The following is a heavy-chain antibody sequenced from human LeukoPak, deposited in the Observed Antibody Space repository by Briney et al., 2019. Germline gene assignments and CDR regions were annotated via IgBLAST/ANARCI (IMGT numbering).Heavy chain of an antibody. D-gene: IGHD3-22*01. CDR3: AKGEHYYDSSLQGGVLDY. V-gene: IGHV3-30*18. CDR2: ISYDGSNK. Sequence: GGSLRLSCAASGFTFSSYGMHWVRQAPGKGLEWVAVISYDGSNKYYADSVKGRFTISRDNSKNTLYLQMNSLRAEDTAVYYCAKGEHYYDSSLQGGVLDYWGQGTLVTVSS. J-gene: IGHJ4*02. CDR1: GFTFSSYG.